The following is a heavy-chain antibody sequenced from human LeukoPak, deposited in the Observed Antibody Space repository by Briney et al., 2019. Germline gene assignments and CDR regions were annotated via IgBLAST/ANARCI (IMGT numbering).Heavy chain of an antibody. CDR2: INPNSGGT. Sequence: ASVKVSCKASGYTFTGYYMHWVRQAPGQGLEWMGWINPNSGGTNYAQKFQGRVTMTRDTSISTAYMQLSRLTSDDTAVYYCVRASVESGGAFDIWGQGTMVTVSS. D-gene: IGHD2-15*01. CDR3: VRASVESGGAFDI. CDR1: GYTFTGYY. J-gene: IGHJ3*02. V-gene: IGHV1-2*02.